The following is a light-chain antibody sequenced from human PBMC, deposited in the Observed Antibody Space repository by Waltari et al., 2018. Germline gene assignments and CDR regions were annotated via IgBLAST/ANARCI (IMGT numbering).Light chain of an antibody. CDR3: QSYDGTIVV. V-gene: IGLV6-57*03. CDR2: DSK. J-gene: IGLJ2*01. CDR1: RGSIAPNS. Sequence: NVMLTQPHSVSESPGKTVTISCTRSRGSIAPNSGQWYQQRPGSAPTTVIYDSKERPSEVPDRFSGSIDTSSNSASLTISGLKTEDEADYYCQSYDGTIVVFGGGTKLTVL.